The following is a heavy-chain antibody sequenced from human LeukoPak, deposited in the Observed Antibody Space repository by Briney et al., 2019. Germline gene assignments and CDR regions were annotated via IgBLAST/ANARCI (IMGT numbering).Heavy chain of an antibody. D-gene: IGHD6-13*01. J-gene: IGHJ4*02. CDR2: ISSSGSYI. V-gene: IGHV3-21*01. CDR1: GFIFSSYK. Sequence: PGGSLRLSCAASGFIFSSYKMNWVRQAPGKGLEWVSSISSSGSYIYYVDSVKGRFTISRDNAKSPLYLQMNSLRAEDTAVYYCARDGGSSWYFDYWGQGTLATVSS. CDR3: ARDGGSSWYFDY.